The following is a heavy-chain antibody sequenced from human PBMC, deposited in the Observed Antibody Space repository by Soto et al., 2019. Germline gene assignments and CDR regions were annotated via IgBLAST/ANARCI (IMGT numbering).Heavy chain of an antibody. CDR3: AKDMVEDYYGSGSYYGDAFDI. CDR1: GFTFSSYA. Sequence: GGSLRLSCAASGFTFSSYAMSWVRQAPGKGLEWVSAISGSGGSTYYADSVKGRFTISRDNSKNTLYLQMNSLRAEDTAVYYCAKDMVEDYYGSGSYYGDAFDIWGQGTMVTVSS. CDR2: ISGSGGST. V-gene: IGHV3-23*01. J-gene: IGHJ3*02. D-gene: IGHD3-10*01.